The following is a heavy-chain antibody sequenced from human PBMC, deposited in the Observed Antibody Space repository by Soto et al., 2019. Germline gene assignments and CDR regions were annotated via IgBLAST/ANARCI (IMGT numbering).Heavy chain of an antibody. D-gene: IGHD6-19*01. CDR3: ASDIIAVAGSDY. J-gene: IGHJ4*02. CDR1: GGTFSSYT. CDR2: IIPILGIA. V-gene: IGHV1-69*02. Sequence: SGKVSCKASGGTFSSYTISWVRQAPGQGLEWMGRIIPILGIANYAQKFQGRVTITADKSTSTAYMELSSLRSEDTAVYYCASDIIAVAGSDYWAQGTLVTVSS.